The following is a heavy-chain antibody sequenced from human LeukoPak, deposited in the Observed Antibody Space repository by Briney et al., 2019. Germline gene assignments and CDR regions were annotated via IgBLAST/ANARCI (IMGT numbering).Heavy chain of an antibody. Sequence: SETLSLTCAVYGGSFSGYYWSWIRQPPGKGLEWIGEINHSGSTNYNPSLKSRVTISVDTSKNQFSLKLSSVPAADTAVYYCARGWSSGRHAFDIWGQGTMVTVSS. V-gene: IGHV4-34*01. D-gene: IGHD3-10*01. CDR1: GGSFSGYY. J-gene: IGHJ3*02. CDR2: INHSGST. CDR3: ARGWSSGRHAFDI.